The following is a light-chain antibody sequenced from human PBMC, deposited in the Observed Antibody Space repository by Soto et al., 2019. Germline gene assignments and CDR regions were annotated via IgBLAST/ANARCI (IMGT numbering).Light chain of an antibody. J-gene: IGKJ2*01. V-gene: IGKV3-15*01. Sequence: DIVMTQSPVTLSVSPGERATLSCRASQSVSSNLAWYQQKPGQSPRLLLYDSSTRATGLPARFRGSGSGTEFTLTISSLQSEDFALYYCQQYNNWPHTFGQGTKLKIK. CDR2: DSS. CDR1: QSVSSN. CDR3: QQYNNWPHT.